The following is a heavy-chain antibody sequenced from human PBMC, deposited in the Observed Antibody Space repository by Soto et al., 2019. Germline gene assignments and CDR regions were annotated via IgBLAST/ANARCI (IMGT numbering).Heavy chain of an antibody. Sequence: TVSGASISSSNYYWGWIRQPPGRGLGWIGTMYYSGRTYYNPSLKSRVTTSVDTSKNQFSLKLSAVTATDTAVYYCARHGNTVTTGYYYGMDVWGQGTTVTVSS. CDR1: GASISSSNYY. J-gene: IGHJ6*02. CDR2: MYYSGRT. V-gene: IGHV4-39*01. CDR3: ARHGNTVTTGYYYGMDV. D-gene: IGHD4-17*01.